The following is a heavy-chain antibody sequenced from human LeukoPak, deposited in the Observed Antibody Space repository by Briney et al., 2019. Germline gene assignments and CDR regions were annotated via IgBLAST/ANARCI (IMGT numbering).Heavy chain of an antibody. CDR1: GGSISSYY. CDR2: IYTSGST. Sequence: SETLSLTCTVSGGSISSYYRSWIRQPAGKGLEWIGRIYTSGSTNYNPSLKSRVTMSVDTSKNQFSLKLSSVTAADTAVYYCARNPTLGNYFDYWGQGTLVTVSS. CDR3: ARNPTLGNYFDY. J-gene: IGHJ4*02. V-gene: IGHV4-4*07.